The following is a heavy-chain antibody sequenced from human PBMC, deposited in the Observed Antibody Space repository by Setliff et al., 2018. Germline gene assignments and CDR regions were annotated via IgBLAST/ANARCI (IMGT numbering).Heavy chain of an antibody. CDR2: ISYSGTP. D-gene: IGHD2-15*01. CDR1: DDSFTSSRYY. V-gene: IGHV4-39*01. CDR3: VRPGGTTVVARHFDY. Sequence: SETLSLTCTVSDDSFTSSRYYWGWIRQAPGSGLEWIGSISYSGTPYYNTSVESRVTISIDTSRNQFSLELRSVTVADTATYYCVRPGGTTVVARHFDYWGSGILVTVSS. J-gene: IGHJ4*01.